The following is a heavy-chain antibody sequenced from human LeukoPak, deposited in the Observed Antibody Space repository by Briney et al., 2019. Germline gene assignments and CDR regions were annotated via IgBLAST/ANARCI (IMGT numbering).Heavy chain of an antibody. CDR3: AREAPESQNGVCYIRDAFDL. Sequence: WETLSLTCAVYGGSFSGYYWSWIRQPAGKGLEWIVEINHSGSTNYNPSLKSRVTISVDTSKNQFSLKLITVTAAETAVCNCAREAPESQNGVCYIRDAFDLWCQGTMVTVSS. D-gene: IGHD2-8*01. CDR2: INHSGST. J-gene: IGHJ3*01. CDR1: GGSFSGYY. V-gene: IGHV4-34*01.